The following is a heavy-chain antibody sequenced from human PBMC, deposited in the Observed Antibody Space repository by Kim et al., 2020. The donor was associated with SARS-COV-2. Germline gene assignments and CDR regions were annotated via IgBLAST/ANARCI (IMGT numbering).Heavy chain of an antibody. Sequence: FQGRVTITADESTSTAYMELSSLRSEDTAVYYCAREYYDYVWGSYHHFDYWGQGTLVTVSS. CDR3: AREYYDYVWGSYHHFDY. J-gene: IGHJ4*02. D-gene: IGHD3-16*02. V-gene: IGHV1-69*01.